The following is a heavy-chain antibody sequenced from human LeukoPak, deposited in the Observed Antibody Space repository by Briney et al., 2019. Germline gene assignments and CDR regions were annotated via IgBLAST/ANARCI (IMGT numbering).Heavy chain of an antibody. J-gene: IGHJ6*02. Sequence: SETLSLTCTVSGGSISSYYWSWIRQPAGKGLEWIGRIYTSGSTNYNPSLKSRVTMAVDTSKNQFSLKLSSVTAADTAVYYCARGGLTYYDFWSGSPAPDYYYYGMDVWGQGTTVTVSS. CDR3: ARGGLTYYDFWSGSPAPDYYYYGMDV. D-gene: IGHD3-3*01. CDR1: GGSISSYY. V-gene: IGHV4-4*07. CDR2: IYTSGST.